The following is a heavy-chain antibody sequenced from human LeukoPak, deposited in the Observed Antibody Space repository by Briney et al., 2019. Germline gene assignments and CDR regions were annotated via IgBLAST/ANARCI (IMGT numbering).Heavy chain of an antibody. V-gene: IGHV1-2*02. CDR3: AIMRDYYGSGSHKGYYFDY. CDR2: INPNSGRT. Sequence: ASVKVSCEASGYTFTGYYMHWVREAPGQGLEWMGWINPNSGRTNYAQKFQGRVTMTGDTSISTAYMELTRLTSDDTAVYYCAIMRDYYGSGSHKGYYFDYWGQGTLVTVSS. D-gene: IGHD3-10*01. J-gene: IGHJ4*02. CDR1: GYTFTGYY.